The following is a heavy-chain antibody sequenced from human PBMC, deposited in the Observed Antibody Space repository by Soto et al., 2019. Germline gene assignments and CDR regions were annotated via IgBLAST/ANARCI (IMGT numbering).Heavy chain of an antibody. D-gene: IGHD5-12*01. CDR3: AHRPRGYAYYFDY. Sequence: QITLKESGPTLVKPTQTLTLTCTFSGFSLRTRGVAVGWFRQPPGKALEWLALIYWDEDKWYSPSLKSRLPIADDTSKNQVVLTMTNVDPVDTATYYCAHRPRGYAYYFDYWGQGILVTVSS. CDR2: IYWDEDK. CDR1: GFSLRTRGVA. V-gene: IGHV2-5*02. J-gene: IGHJ4*02.